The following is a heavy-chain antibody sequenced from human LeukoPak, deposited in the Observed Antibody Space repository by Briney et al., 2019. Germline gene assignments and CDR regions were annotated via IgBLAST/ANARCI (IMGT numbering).Heavy chain of an antibody. J-gene: IGHJ3*02. Sequence: PSETLSLTCTVSGGPISSSSYYWGWIRQPPGKGLEWIGSIYYSGSTYYNPSLKSRVTISVDTSKNQFSLKLSSVTAADTAVYYCARHEISGWYLEGMGYAFDIWGQGTMVTVSS. CDR3: ARHEISGWYLEGMGYAFDI. CDR1: GGPISSSSYY. D-gene: IGHD6-19*01. CDR2: IYYSGST. V-gene: IGHV4-39*01.